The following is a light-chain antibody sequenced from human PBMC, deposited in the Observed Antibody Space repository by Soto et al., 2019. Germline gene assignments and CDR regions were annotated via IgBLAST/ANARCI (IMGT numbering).Light chain of an antibody. CDR2: ATP. J-gene: IGKJ3*01. CDR1: QGIRND. CDR3: LQDYTYPRT. Sequence: AIPMTQSPSSLSASVGDTVTITCRASQGIRNDLGWYQQKPGKAPKLLIFATPTLQNGVPSRFSGSGFGKDFTLTISGLQPEDFATYYCLQDYTYPRTFGPGTKVDLK. V-gene: IGKV1-6*01.